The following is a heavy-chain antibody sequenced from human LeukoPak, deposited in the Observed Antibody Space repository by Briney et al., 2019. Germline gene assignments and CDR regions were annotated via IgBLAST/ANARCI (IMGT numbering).Heavy chain of an antibody. D-gene: IGHD4-23*01. V-gene: IGHV4-30-4*01. CDR3: GKVGGNTNS. J-gene: IGHJ4*02. Sequence: SETLSLTCTVSGAAITSDIFYWNWIRQSPGKGLEWIGAIHNSRGTSYNPSLESRLTISVDPSENKFFLKMTSVTDADTATYYCGKVGGNTNSWGQGTLVTVSS. CDR2: IHNSRGT. CDR1: GAAITSDIFY.